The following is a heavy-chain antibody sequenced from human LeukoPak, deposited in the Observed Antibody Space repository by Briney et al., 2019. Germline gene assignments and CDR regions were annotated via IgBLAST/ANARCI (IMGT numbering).Heavy chain of an antibody. CDR1: GFTFSSYA. CDR2: ISGSGGST. Sequence: PGGSLRLSCAASGFTFSSYAMSWVRQAPGKGLEWVSAISGSGGSTYYADSVKGRFTISRDNSKNTLYLQMNSLRAEDTALYYCAQDTGGIAAAGTPLGYYGMDVWGQGTTVTVSS. J-gene: IGHJ6*02. CDR3: AQDTGGIAAAGTPLGYYGMDV. D-gene: IGHD6-13*01. V-gene: IGHV3-23*01.